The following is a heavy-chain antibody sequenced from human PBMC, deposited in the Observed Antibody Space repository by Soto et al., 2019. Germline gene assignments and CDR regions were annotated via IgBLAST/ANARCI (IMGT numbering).Heavy chain of an antibody. CDR2: IAYDGTNT. CDR3: AKDDGTFFYDTSGYPLDY. Sequence: LRLSCAASGFTFSNYGMHWVRQAPGKGLEWVAIIAYDGTNTYYADSVKGRFTISRDNSKNTLYLQMNSLRDEDTAVYYCAKDDGTFFYDTSGYPLDYWGQGTLVTVSS. D-gene: IGHD3-22*01. CDR1: GFTFSNYG. V-gene: IGHV3-30*18. J-gene: IGHJ4*02.